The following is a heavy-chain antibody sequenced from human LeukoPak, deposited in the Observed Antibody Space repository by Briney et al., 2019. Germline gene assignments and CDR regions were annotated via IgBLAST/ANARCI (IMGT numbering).Heavy chain of an antibody. V-gene: IGHV4-4*07. CDR1: GGSISSYY. CDR2: IYSSGST. D-gene: IGHD3-10*01. J-gene: IGHJ4*02. CDR3: ARTSARGAQFDY. Sequence: SETLSLTCSVSGGSISSYYWSWVRQPAGKGLEWIGRIYSSGSTNYNPSLKTRVTMSLDTSKNQFSLNLTTVTAADTAVYYCARTSARGAQFDYWGQGTLVTVSS.